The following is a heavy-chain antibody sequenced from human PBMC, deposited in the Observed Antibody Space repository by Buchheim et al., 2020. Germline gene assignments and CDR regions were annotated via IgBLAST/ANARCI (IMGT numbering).Heavy chain of an antibody. Sequence: QVQLVESGGGVVQPGRSLRLSCAASGFTFSSYALHWVRQAPGKGLEWVAVISYDGNNKYYVDSVKGRFTISRDNSKNTLYLIMNSLRAADTAVYYCASGRVYYDTSADFQHWGQGIL. D-gene: IGHD3-22*01. CDR1: GFTFSSYA. CDR2: ISYDGNNK. J-gene: IGHJ1*01. V-gene: IGHV3-30*04. CDR3: ASGRVYYDTSADFQH.